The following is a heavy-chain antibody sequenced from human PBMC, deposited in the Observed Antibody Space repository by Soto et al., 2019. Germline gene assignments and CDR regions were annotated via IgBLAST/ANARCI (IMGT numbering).Heavy chain of an antibody. D-gene: IGHD2-2*02. CDR3: ARFVRSCSGTTCYTRADV. V-gene: IGHV4-61*01. CDR2: IYSSGST. Sequence: QVQLQESGPGLVKPSETLSLTCTVSGGSVSSDTHYWSWIRQPPGKRLEWIGFIYSSGSTNYYPSLKSRVTMSVDTSKNQFSLKLRSVIVADTAVYHRARFVRSCSGTTCYTRADVWGQGTTVTVSS. J-gene: IGHJ6*02. CDR1: GGSVSSDTHY.